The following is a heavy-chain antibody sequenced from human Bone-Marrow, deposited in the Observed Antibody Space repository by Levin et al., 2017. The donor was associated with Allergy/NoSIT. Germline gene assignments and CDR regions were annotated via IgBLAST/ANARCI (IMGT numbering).Heavy chain of an antibody. CDR1: GFSFSSYT. CDR3: ARPYGEAAGFDI. D-gene: IGHD4-17*01. V-gene: IGHV3-21*01. J-gene: IGHJ3*02. CDR2: ISTSSSDI. Sequence: GGSLRLSCAASGFSFSSYTMHWVRLAPGKGLEWVASISTSSSDIYHEDSMKGRFTISRDNAKNSLSLQMNSLRAEDTAVYFCARPYGEAAGFDIWGQGTMVTVSS.